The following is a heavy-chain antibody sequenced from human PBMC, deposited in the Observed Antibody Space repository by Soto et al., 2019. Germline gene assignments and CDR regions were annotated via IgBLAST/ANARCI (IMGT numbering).Heavy chain of an antibody. CDR1: GGTFSSYT. J-gene: IGHJ1*01. V-gene: IGHV1-69*02. Sequence: ASVKVSCKASGGTFSSYTISWVRQAPGQGLEWMGRIIPILGIANYAQKFQGRVTITADKSTSTAYMELSSLRSEDTAVYYCARGGWAPDEYFQHWGQGTLVTXSS. CDR3: ARGGWAPDEYFQH. CDR2: IIPILGIA. D-gene: IGHD3-16*01.